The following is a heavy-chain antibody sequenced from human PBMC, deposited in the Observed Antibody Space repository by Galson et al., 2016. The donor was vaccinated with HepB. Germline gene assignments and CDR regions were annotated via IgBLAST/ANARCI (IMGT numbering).Heavy chain of an antibody. V-gene: IGHV1-46*01. CDR1: GYTFTNYY. Sequence: SVKVSCKASGYTFTNYYLHWVRQAPGQGLEWMGVIIPSGGGTSYAQRFQGRVNLTRDTPTNTVYMDLSSLRSEDTAVYYCARGGYYSSGWYDALDIWGQGTLVT. D-gene: IGHD6-19*01. CDR3: ARGGYYSSGWYDALDI. CDR2: IIPSGGGT. J-gene: IGHJ3*02.